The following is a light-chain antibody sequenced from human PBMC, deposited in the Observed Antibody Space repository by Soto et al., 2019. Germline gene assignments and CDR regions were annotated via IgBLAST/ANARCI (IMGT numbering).Light chain of an antibody. CDR3: CSYASTSTFVL. CDR2: EGA. J-gene: IGLJ2*01. Sequence: QSVLTQPASVSGSPGQSITISCSGTSSDVGSYNLVSWYQHHPGKAPKLIIYEGAERPSGVSNRFSASKSGNTASLTISGLQTEDEADYYCCSYASTSTFVLFGGGTKLTVL. V-gene: IGLV2-23*03. CDR1: SSDVGSYNL.